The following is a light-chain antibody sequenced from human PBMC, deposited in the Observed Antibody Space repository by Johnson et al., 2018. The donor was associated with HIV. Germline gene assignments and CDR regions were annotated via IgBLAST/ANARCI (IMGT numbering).Light chain of an antibody. V-gene: IGLV1-51*01. J-gene: IGLJ1*01. CDR1: SSNIGNNY. CDR2: DNN. CDR3: GTWDSSLSANV. Sequence: QSVLTQPPSMSAAPGQRVTISCSGSSSNIGNNYVSWYQQVPGAAPKLLIYDNNMRPSGIPDRFSGSKSGTSAALGITGVQTGDEADYYCGTWDSSLSANVFGTGTRVTVL.